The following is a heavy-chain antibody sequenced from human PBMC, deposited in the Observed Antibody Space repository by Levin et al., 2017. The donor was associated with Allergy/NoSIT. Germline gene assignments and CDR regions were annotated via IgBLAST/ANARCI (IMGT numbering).Heavy chain of an antibody. D-gene: IGHD2-15*01. CDR3: ARQRTPLFGYCSGGGCYSFDY. CDR2: FYYSGST. V-gene: IGHV4-39*01. Sequence: RPSETLSLTCSVSGGSISSTSYWWGWIRQPPGKGLEWIGSFYYSGSTYYNPSLKSRVTISVDTSKNQFSLKLSSVTAADTAVYYCARQRTPLFGYCSGGGCYSFDYWGQGTLVTVSS. J-gene: IGHJ4*02. CDR1: GGSISSTSYW.